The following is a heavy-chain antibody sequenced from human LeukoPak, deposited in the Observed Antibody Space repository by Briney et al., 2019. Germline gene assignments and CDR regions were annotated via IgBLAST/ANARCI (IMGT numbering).Heavy chain of an antibody. V-gene: IGHV1-18*04. CDR1: GYTFTTYG. CDR3: ARDREGFDP. CDR2: ISAYNGNT. J-gene: IGHJ5*02. Sequence: RASVTVSCKASGYTFTTYGISWVRQAPGQGLESMGWISAYNGNTNYAQKLQGRVTMTTDTSTSTAYMELRSLRSDDTAVYYCARDREGFDPWGQGTLVTVSS.